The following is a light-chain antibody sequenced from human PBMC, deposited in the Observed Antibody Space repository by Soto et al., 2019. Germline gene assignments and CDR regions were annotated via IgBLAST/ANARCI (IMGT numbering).Light chain of an antibody. CDR2: GAS. V-gene: IGKV3-20*01. CDR3: QQYRDSLGT. CDR1: QSVISTY. J-gene: IGKJ1*01. Sequence: EIVLTQSPGTLSSSPGERDTLSCRASQSVISTYLAWYQQKPGQAPRLLIYGASSRATGIPDRFSGSGSGTDFTLTISRLEPEDFAVYYCQQYRDSLGTFGQGTKVEIK.